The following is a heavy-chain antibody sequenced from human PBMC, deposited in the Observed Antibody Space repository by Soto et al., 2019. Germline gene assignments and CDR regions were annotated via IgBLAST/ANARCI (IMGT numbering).Heavy chain of an antibody. Sequence: SVKVSCKASGGTFSSYAISWVRQAPGQGLEWMGGIIPIFGTANYAQKFQGRVTITADESTSTAYMELSSLRSEDTAVYYCASWGYYDSSGYYYPAAPFDHWGQGTLVTVSS. CDR2: IIPIFGTA. V-gene: IGHV1-69*13. CDR1: GGTFSSYA. J-gene: IGHJ4*02. CDR3: ASWGYYDSSGYYYPAAPFDH. D-gene: IGHD3-22*01.